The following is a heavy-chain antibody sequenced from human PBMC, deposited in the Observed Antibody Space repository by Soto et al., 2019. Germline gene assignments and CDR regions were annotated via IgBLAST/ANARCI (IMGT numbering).Heavy chain of an antibody. CDR2: ISGSGGST. D-gene: IGHD2-2*01. Sequence: GGSLRLSCAASGFTFSSCAMSWVRQAPGKGLEWVSTISGSGGSTFYADSVKGRFTISRDNSKNTLCLQMNSLRSEDTAVYYCANIPRGYCGTSSCYGDFDYWGQGALVTVSS. CDR1: GFTFSSCA. V-gene: IGHV3-23*01. J-gene: IGHJ4*02. CDR3: ANIPRGYCGTSSCYGDFDY.